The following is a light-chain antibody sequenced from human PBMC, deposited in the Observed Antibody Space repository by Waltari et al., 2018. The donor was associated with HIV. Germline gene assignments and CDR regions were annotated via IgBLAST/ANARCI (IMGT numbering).Light chain of an antibody. V-gene: IGKV4-1*01. CDR2: WVS. CDR1: QTVLHSSSNKNH. J-gene: IGKJ4*01. Sequence: DIAMTQSPDSLAVSLGEKVTINCKSSQTVLHSSSNKNHLAWYQQKAGQRPKLLIYWVSTRESAVPDLFIGSGYVTYFSLTIGSLQAEDVAVYYCQQYYSFPLTFGGGTTVEIK. CDR3: QQYYSFPLT.